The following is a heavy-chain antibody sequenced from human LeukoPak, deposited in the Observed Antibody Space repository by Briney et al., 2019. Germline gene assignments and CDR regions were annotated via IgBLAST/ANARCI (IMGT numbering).Heavy chain of an antibody. J-gene: IGHJ3*01. CDR2: IVGSGGST. D-gene: IGHD3-3*01. Sequence: GGSLRLSCAASGFTFSSYAMSWVRQAPGKGLEWVSAIVGSGGSTYYADSVKGRFTLSRDNSKNTLYLQMNSLRAEDTAVYYCTKDQNFWSGYPTLDAFDVWGQGTMVTVSS. CDR3: TKDQNFWSGYPTLDAFDV. V-gene: IGHV3-23*01. CDR1: GFTFSSYA.